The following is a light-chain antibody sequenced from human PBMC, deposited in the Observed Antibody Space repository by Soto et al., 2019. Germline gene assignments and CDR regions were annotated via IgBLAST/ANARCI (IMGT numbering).Light chain of an antibody. CDR2: DAS. Sequence: EIVLTQSPATLSLSAGERASLSCGASQSISNFLAWYQQKPGQAPRLLIYDASNRATGIPARFSGSGYGTGFTLTISSLEPEDFAVYYCSQRSDWPITFGQGTRLEIK. CDR3: SQRSDWPIT. CDR1: QSISNF. V-gene: IGKV3-11*01. J-gene: IGKJ5*01.